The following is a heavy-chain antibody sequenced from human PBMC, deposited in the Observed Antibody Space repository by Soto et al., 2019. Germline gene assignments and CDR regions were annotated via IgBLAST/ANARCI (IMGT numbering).Heavy chain of an antibody. V-gene: IGHV4-39*01. J-gene: IGHJ5*02. D-gene: IGHD6-19*01. Sequence: SETLSLTCIVSGGSINSSSYFWGWVRQPPGKGLEWIGSIYYSGSTYYNPSLRSRVTISVDTSKNQFSLKLSSVTAADTAVFYCARHYSSGSRNWFDPWGQGTLVTVSS. CDR1: GGSINSSSYF. CDR2: IYYSGST. CDR3: ARHYSSGSRNWFDP.